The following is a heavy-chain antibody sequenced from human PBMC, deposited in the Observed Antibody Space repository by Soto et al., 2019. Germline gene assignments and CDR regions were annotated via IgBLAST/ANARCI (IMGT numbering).Heavy chain of an antibody. CDR1: GYTFTSYG. V-gene: IGHV1-18*01. CDR2: ISAYNGDT. D-gene: IGHD3-22*01. J-gene: IGHJ3*02. CDR3: GRNYYDSSGYYNRAFDI. Sequence: SVKVSCKASGYTFTSYGITWVRQAPGEGLEWMGWISAYNGDTNYAQKLQGRVTMTTDTSTSTAYMELRSLRSDDTAVYYCGRNYYDSSGYYNRAFDIWGQGTMVTVSS.